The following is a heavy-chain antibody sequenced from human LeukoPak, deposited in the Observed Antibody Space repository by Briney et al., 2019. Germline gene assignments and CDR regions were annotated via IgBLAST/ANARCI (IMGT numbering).Heavy chain of an antibody. V-gene: IGHV3-48*02. D-gene: IGHD4-23*01. CDR3: ARYRFFTVGDY. J-gene: IGHJ4*02. Sequence: GGSLILSCAASGFTFSSYSMNWVRHDPGEGVEWVSYISSGSSTIYYADSVKGRFTISRDNAKNSLYLQMNGLRDEDTSVYDCARYRFFTVGDYWGQGTLVTVSS. CDR2: ISSGSSTI. CDR1: GFTFSSYS.